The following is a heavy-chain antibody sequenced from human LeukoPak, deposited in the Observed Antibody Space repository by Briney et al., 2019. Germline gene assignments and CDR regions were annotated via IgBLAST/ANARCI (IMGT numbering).Heavy chain of an antibody. D-gene: IGHD7-27*01. J-gene: IGHJ3*02. CDR3: ARSGSWGAFDI. CDR2: IYYSGST. Sequence: PSETLSLTCTVSGDSISSYYWSWIRQSPGKGLEWIGYIYYSGSTNYNPSLKSRVTISVDTSKNQFSLKLSSVTAADTAVYYCARSGSWGAFDIWGQGTMVTVSS. CDR1: GDSISSYY. V-gene: IGHV4-59*01.